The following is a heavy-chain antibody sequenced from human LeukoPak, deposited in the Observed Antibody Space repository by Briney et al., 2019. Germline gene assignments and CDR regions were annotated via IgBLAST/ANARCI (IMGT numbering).Heavy chain of an antibody. CDR1: GGSIDSYY. D-gene: IGHD3-16*01. Sequence: SETLSLTCTVSGGSIDSYYWSWIRQPPGKGLEWIGYIYYTGSTEYHPSLKSRVTISLDTSKNQFSLKLTSVTAADTAVYYCASLTLTYYFDYWGQGTLVTVSS. CDR3: ASLTLTYYFDY. J-gene: IGHJ4*02. CDR2: IYYTGST. V-gene: IGHV4-59*01.